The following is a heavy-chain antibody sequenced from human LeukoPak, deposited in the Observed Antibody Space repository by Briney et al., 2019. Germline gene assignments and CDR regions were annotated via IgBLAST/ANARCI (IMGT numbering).Heavy chain of an antibody. CDR3: ARVITPMVVEDAFDI. CDR1: GFTFSNYW. CDR2: INNDGSTT. J-gene: IGHJ3*02. D-gene: IGHD5-18*01. V-gene: IGHV3-74*01. Sequence: GGSLRLSCAASGFTFSNYWMHWVRHAPGKGVVWVSRINNDGSTTTYADSVKGRFTISRDNAKNTLYLQMNSLRAEDTAVYYCARVITPMVVEDAFDIWGQGTMVTVSS.